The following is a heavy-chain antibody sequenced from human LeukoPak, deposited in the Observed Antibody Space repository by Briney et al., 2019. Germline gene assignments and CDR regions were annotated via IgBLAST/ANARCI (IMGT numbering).Heavy chain of an antibody. J-gene: IGHJ4*02. V-gene: IGHV3-53*01. CDR1: GFTVSSNY. CDR2: IYSGGST. D-gene: IGHD3-22*01. Sequence: PGGSLRLSCAASGFTVSSNYMSWVRQAPGKGLEWVSVIYSGGSTYYADSVKGRFTISRDNSKNTLYLQMNSLRAEDTAVYYCARSLLTYYYDSSGYSKEGWGQGTLVTVSS. CDR3: ARSLLTYYYDSSGYSKEG.